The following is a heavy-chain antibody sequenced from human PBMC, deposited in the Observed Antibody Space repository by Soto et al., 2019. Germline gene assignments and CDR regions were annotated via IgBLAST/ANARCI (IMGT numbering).Heavy chain of an antibody. Sequence: SETLSLTCTLSGGSFSGYYWSWIRQSPGGGLEWIGYIYYSGSTNYNPSLKSRVTISEDTSKNQFSLRLTSVTAADTALYYCARRRYNYPFDSWGQGTLVTVSS. CDR1: GGSFSGYY. CDR2: IYYSGST. D-gene: IGHD1-1*01. J-gene: IGHJ4*02. V-gene: IGHV4-59*08. CDR3: ARRRYNYPFDS.